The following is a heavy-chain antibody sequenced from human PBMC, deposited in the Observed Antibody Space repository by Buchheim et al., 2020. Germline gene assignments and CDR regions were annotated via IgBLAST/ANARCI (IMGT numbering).Heavy chain of an antibody. CDR2: ISYDGSNK. D-gene: IGHD6-13*01. CDR3: AKDPGYSSSGYFDY. Sequence: VQLVESGGGLVQPGRSLRLSCAASGFTFSSYGMHWVRQAPGKGLEWVAVISYDGSNKYYADSVKGRFTISRDNSKNTLYLQMNSLRAEDTAVYYCAKDPGYSSSGYFDYWGQGTL. J-gene: IGHJ4*02. CDR1: GFTFSSYG. V-gene: IGHV3-30*18.